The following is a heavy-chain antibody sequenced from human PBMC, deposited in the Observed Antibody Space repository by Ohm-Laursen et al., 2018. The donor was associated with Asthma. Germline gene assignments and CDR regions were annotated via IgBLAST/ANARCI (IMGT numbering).Heavy chain of an antibody. CDR3: ARDKWWELPRGSDAFDI. CDR1: RFTFSSYS. V-gene: IGHV3-21*01. J-gene: IGHJ3*02. CDR2: ISSSSSYI. Sequence: GSLRLSCAASRFTFSSYSMNWVRQAPGKGLEWVSSISSSSSYIYYADSVKGRFTISRDNAKNSLYLQMNSLRAEDTAVYYCARDKWWELPRGSDAFDIWGQGTMVTVSS. D-gene: IGHD1-26*01.